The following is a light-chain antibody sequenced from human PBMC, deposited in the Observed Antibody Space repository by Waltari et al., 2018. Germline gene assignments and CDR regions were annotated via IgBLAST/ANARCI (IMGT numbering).Light chain of an antibody. CDR1: QSVSSSY. CDR2: DAS. V-gene: IGKV3D-20*01. CDR3: QQYGSPLT. Sequence: EIVLTQSPATLSLSPGERATLSCMASQSVSSSYLAWYQQKPGLAPRLLIYDASSRATGIPDRFSGSGSGTDFTLTISRLEPEDFAVYYCQQYGSPLTFGGGTKVEIK. J-gene: IGKJ4*01.